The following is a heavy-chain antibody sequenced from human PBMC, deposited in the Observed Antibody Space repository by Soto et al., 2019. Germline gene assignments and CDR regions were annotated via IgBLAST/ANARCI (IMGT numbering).Heavy chain of an antibody. CDR2: ISGSGGST. D-gene: IGHD3-22*01. V-gene: IGHV3-23*01. CDR1: GFTFSSYA. CDR3: AKARLYYYDSSGYYFDY. Sequence: VGSLRLSCAASGFTFSSYAMSWVRQAPGKGLEWVSAISGSGGSTYYADSVKGRFTISRDNSKNTLYLQMNSLRAEDTAVYYCAKARLYYYDSSGYYFDYWGQGTLVTVSS. J-gene: IGHJ4*02.